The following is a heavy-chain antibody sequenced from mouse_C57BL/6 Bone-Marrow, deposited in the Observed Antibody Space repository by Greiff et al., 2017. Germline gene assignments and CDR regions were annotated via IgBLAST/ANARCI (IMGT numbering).Heavy chain of an antibody. V-gene: IGHV1-7*01. Sequence: QVQLQQSGAELAKPGASVSLSCKASGYTFTSYWMHWVKQRPGQGLEWIGYINPSSGYTKYNQKFKDKATLTADKSSSTAYLQLSSLPYEDSAVYYCARQLSPPYYYAMDYWGQGTSVTVSS. J-gene: IGHJ4*01. D-gene: IGHD3-2*02. CDR1: GYTFTSYW. CDR3: ARQLSPPYYYAMDY. CDR2: INPSSGYT.